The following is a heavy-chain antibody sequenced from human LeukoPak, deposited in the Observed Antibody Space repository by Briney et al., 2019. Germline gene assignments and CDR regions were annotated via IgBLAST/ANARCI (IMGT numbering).Heavy chain of an antibody. Sequence: SVKVSCKASGGTFSSYAISWGRQAPRQGHEWMGGIIPIFGTANYAQKFQGRVTITADESTSTAYMELSSLRSEDTAVYYCARGDYYDSSGYYPYYYYMDVWGKGTTVTISS. CDR3: ARGDYYDSSGYYPYYYYMDV. CDR2: IIPIFGTA. CDR1: GGTFSSYA. D-gene: IGHD3-22*01. J-gene: IGHJ6*03. V-gene: IGHV1-69*13.